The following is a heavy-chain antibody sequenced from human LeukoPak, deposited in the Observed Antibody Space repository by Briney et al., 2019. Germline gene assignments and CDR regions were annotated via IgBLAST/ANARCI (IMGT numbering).Heavy chain of an antibody. J-gene: IGHJ4*02. Sequence: GGSLRLSCAASGFTFSSYSMNWVRQAPGKGLEWVSSISSSSSYIYYADSVKGRFTIPRDNAKNSQHLQMNSLRAEDTAVYYCARARGSYGYYFDNWGQGTLVAVSS. CDR2: ISSSSSYI. CDR1: GFTFSSYS. V-gene: IGHV3-21*01. CDR3: ARARGSYGYYFDN. D-gene: IGHD1-26*01.